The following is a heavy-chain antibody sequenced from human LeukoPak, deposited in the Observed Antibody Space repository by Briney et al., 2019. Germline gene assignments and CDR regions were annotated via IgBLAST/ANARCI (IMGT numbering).Heavy chain of an antibody. Sequence: XXXSWVRQAPGKGLEWVSISYSDSNTNYADSVKGRFTISRDTSQNTLSLQMNSLRAEDTAVYYCVRKNRDFNAAFDIWGQGTVVTVSS. D-gene: IGHD1-14*01. CDR2: SYSDSNT. V-gene: IGHV3-53*01. J-gene: IGHJ3*02. CDR1: XX. CDR3: VRKNRDFNAAFDI.